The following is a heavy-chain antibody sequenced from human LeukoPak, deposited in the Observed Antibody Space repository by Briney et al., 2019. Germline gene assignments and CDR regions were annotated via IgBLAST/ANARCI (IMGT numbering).Heavy chain of an antibody. D-gene: IGHD3-22*01. CDR3: ARGLGRYDSSGYYHYYFDY. Sequence: GGSLRLSCAASGFTFSSYSMNWVRQAPGKGLEWVSYISSSSSTIYYADSVKGRFTISRDNAKNSLYLQMNSLRAEDTALYYCARGLGRYDSSGYYHYYFDYWGQGTLVTVSS. V-gene: IGHV3-48*04. CDR1: GFTFSSYS. CDR2: ISSSSSTI. J-gene: IGHJ4*02.